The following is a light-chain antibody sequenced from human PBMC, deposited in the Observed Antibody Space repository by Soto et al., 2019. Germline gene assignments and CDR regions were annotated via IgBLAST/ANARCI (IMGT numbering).Light chain of an antibody. CDR2: DAS. Sequence: DIQMTQSPSTLSASVVDGFTVTCRASQRISTWLSWYQQKPGKAPNLLIYDASSLQSGVPSRFSGIGSGTEFTLTISSLQPDDFATYYCKQYNSHWKFGQGTKVDIK. CDR3: KQYNSHWK. V-gene: IGKV1-5*01. J-gene: IGKJ1*01. CDR1: QRISTW.